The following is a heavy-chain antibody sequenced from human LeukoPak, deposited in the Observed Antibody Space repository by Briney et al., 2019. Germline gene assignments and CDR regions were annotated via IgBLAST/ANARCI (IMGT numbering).Heavy chain of an antibody. CDR1: GYTFTSYY. J-gene: IGHJ4*02. CDR2: INPSGGST. CDR3: ARGRSTVTTPFDY. D-gene: IGHD4-11*01. Sequence: GASVKVSCKASGYTFTSYYMHWVRQAPGQGLEWMGIINPSGGSTSYAQKFQGRVTITRDTSASTAYMELSSLRSEDTAVYYCARGRSTVTTPFDYWGQGTLVTVSS. V-gene: IGHV1-46*01.